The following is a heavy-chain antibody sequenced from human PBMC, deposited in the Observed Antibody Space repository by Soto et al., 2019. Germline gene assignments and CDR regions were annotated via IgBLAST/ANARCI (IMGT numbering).Heavy chain of an antibody. V-gene: IGHV4-61*01. CDR1: GGSVSSGSYY. J-gene: IGHJ6*02. CDR2: IYYSGST. D-gene: IGHD1-26*01. Sequence: SETLSLTCTVSGGSVSSGSYYWSWIRQPPGKGLEWIGYIYYSGSTNYNPSLKSRVTISVDTSKNQFSLKLSSVTAADTAVYSCTGSGSYPTAGYGMDVWGQGTTVTVS. CDR3: TGSGSYPTAGYGMDV.